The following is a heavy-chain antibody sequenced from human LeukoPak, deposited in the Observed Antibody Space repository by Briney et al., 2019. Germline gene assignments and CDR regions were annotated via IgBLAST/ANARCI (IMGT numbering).Heavy chain of an antibody. Sequence: SETLSLTCTVSGGSISSYYWSWIRQPPGKGLEWIGYIYYSGSTNYNPSLKSRVTISVDTSKNQSSLKLSSVTAADTAVYYCAREAGYSYGVDYWGQGTLVTVSS. V-gene: IGHV4-59*01. CDR2: IYYSGST. D-gene: IGHD5-18*01. J-gene: IGHJ4*02. CDR3: AREAGYSYGVDY. CDR1: GGSISSYY.